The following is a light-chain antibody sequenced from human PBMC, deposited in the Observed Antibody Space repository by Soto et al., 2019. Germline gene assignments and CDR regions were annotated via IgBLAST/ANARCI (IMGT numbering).Light chain of an antibody. J-gene: IGKJ2*01. Sequence: EIVLTQSPGTLSLSPGESATLSCRASQNVGHNLAWYQQKPGQAPRLLIYAASDRATGIPAWFRGSGSDTDFTLTIIRVDHEDFAVYYCQQRSRWPRDTFGQGTKLEIK. CDR3: QQRSRWPRDT. CDR2: AAS. CDR1: QNVGHN. V-gene: IGKV3-11*01.